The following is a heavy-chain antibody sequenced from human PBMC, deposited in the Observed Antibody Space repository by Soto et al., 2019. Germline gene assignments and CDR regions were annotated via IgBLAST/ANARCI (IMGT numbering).Heavy chain of an antibody. J-gene: IGHJ5*02. V-gene: IGHV4-39*07. CDR1: YASISRSPYY. Sequence: SETLSLTCNVSYASISRSPYYWNWIRQPPGKGLEWIANIYYSGSTYHNPSLKSRVTISVNTSKNQFSLKLSSVTAADTAVYYCARSVFPWGQGTLVTVSS. CDR2: IYYSGST. CDR3: ARSVFP.